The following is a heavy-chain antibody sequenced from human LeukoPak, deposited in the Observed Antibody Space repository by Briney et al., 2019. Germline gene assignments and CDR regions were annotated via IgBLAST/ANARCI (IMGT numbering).Heavy chain of an antibody. CDR3: AKDLGIQLWSGY. D-gene: IGHD5-18*01. J-gene: IGHJ4*02. V-gene: IGHV3-23*01. Sequence: GGSLRLSCAASGFTFSSYAMSWVRQAPGKGLEWVSAISGSGCSTYYADPVKGRFTISRDNSKNTLYLQMNRLRAEDTAVYYCAKDLGIQLWSGYWGQGTLVTVSS. CDR1: GFTFSSYA. CDR2: ISGSGCST.